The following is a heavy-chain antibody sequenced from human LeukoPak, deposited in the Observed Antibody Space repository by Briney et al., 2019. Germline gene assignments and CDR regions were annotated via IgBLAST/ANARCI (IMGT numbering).Heavy chain of an antibody. D-gene: IGHD3-22*01. J-gene: IGHJ4*02. V-gene: IGHV1-69*05. Sequence: SVKASCKASGGTFSSYAISWVRQAPGQGLEWMGGIIPIFGTANYAQKFQGRVTITTDESTSTAYMELSSLRSEDTAVYYCARGEYYYDSSGYYYVRAYDYWGQGTLVTVSS. CDR1: GGTFSSYA. CDR3: ARGEYYYDSSGYYYVRAYDY. CDR2: IIPIFGTA.